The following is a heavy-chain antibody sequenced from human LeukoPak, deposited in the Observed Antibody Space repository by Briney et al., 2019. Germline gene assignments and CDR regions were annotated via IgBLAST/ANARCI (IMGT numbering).Heavy chain of an antibody. D-gene: IGHD6-13*01. CDR1: GFTFSSYG. CDR2: ISGSGGST. CDR3: AKDIGYSSSWIDY. V-gene: IGHV3-23*01. J-gene: IGHJ4*02. Sequence: GGSLRLSCAASGFTFSSYGMSWVRQAPGKGLEWVSAISGSGGSTYYADSVKGRFTISRDNSKNTLYLQMNSLRAEDTALYYCAKDIGYSSSWIDYWGQGTLVTVSS.